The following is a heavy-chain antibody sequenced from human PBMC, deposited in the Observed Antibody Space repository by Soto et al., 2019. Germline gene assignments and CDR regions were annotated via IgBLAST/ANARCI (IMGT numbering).Heavy chain of an antibody. CDR2: ITYDGSNK. D-gene: IGHD2-15*01. CDR3: AKVLSRYCSGGSCYYYYYGMDV. J-gene: IGHJ6*02. Sequence: GGSLRLSCAASGFTFSSYGMHWVRQAPGKGLEWVAVITYDGSNKYYADSVKGRFTISRDNSKNTLYLQMNSLRAEDTAVYYCAKVLSRYCSGGSCYYYYYGMDVWGQGTTVTVSS. V-gene: IGHV3-30*18. CDR1: GFTFSSYG.